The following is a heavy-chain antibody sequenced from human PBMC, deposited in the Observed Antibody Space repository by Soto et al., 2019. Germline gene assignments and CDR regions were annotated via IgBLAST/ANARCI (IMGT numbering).Heavy chain of an antibody. CDR2: INAGNGNT. Sequence: ASVKVSCKASGYTFTSYAMPGVRQAPGQRLEWMGWINAGNGNTKYSQKFQGRVTITRETSASTAYMELSSLRYEDTAMYYCAGVDFWSGYYTASYYDYGMDVWGQGTTVTVSS. CDR3: AGVDFWSGYYTASYYDYGMDV. CDR1: GYTFTSYA. D-gene: IGHD3-3*01. J-gene: IGHJ6*02. V-gene: IGHV1-3*01.